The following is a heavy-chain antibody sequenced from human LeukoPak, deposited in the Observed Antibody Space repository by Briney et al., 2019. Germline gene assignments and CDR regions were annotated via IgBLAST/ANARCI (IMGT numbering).Heavy chain of an antibody. CDR3: AKLGRNYFDY. D-gene: IGHD3-10*01. J-gene: IGHJ4*02. CDR2: ISSGSAI. Sequence: GGSLRLSCAASGFTFSTYWMSWVRQAPGKGLEWVSYISSGSAIYYADSVKGRFTISRDNAKNSLYLQMNSLRAEDTAVYYCAKLGRNYFDYWGQGTLVTVSS. CDR1: GFTFSTYW. V-gene: IGHV3-48*04.